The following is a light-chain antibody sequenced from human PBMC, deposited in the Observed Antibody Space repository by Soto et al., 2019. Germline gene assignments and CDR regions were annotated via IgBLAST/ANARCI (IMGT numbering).Light chain of an antibody. J-gene: IGKJ2*01. CDR1: QSVSSSY. CDR2: GAS. CDR3: QQYGSSPRT. V-gene: IGKV3-20*01. Sequence: EIVLTQSPGTLSLSPGERATLSCRASQSVSSSYLAWYQQKPGQAPRLLIYGASSRATGIPDRFSGSGSGTDFPLTISRLEPEDCAVYYCQQYGSSPRTFGQETKLEIK.